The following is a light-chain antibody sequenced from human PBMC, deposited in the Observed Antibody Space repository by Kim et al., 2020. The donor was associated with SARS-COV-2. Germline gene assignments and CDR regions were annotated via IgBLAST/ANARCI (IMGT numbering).Light chain of an antibody. CDR3: CSYAGSYGVV. V-gene: IGLV2-11*01. CDR2: DVS. CDR1: NSDVGGYNY. J-gene: IGLJ2*01. Sequence: GQSVTTSCTGTNSDVGGYNYVSWYQQHPGKAPKLMIYDVSKRPSGVPDRFSGSKSGNPASLTISGLQAEDEADYYCCSYAGSYGVVFGGGTQLTVL.